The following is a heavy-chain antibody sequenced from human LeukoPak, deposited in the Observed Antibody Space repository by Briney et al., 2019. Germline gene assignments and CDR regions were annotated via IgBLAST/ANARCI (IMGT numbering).Heavy chain of an antibody. CDR1: GYTFTSYY. Sequence: ASVSVSCTASGYTFTSYYMHWVRQAPGQGLEGMGIINPSGGSTSYAQKFQGRVTMTRDTSTSTVYMELSSLRSEDTAVYYCAREDYDILTGNWFDPWGQGTLVTVSS. D-gene: IGHD3-9*01. CDR3: AREDYDILTGNWFDP. CDR2: INPSGGST. V-gene: IGHV1-46*01. J-gene: IGHJ5*02.